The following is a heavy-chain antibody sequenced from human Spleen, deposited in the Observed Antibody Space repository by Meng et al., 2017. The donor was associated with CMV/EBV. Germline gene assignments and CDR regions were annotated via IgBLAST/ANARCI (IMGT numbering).Heavy chain of an antibody. V-gene: IGHV1-69*05. D-gene: IGHD6-13*01. Sequence: SVKLSCKASRDTFKSHAINWLRQAPGQGLEWMGGIVANFGIPKYAQKFQDRVSFTTDESTSTAYMELICLRSEDTAVFYCAGLYSNSEVNWFDPWGQGTLVTVSS. J-gene: IGHJ5*02. CDR3: AGLYSNSEVNWFDP. CDR2: IVANFGIP. CDR1: RDTFKSHA.